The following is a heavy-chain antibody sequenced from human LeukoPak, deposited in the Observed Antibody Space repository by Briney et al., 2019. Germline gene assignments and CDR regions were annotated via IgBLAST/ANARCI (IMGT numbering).Heavy chain of an antibody. D-gene: IGHD3-10*01. CDR3: ASFYGSGFSFDY. CDR1: GGSISSSSYY. CDR2: IHYSGST. Sequence: PSETLSLTCTVSGGSISSSSYYWGWIRQPPGKGLEWIGSIHYSGSTNYNPSLKSRVTISVDTSKNQFSLKLSSVTAADTAVYYCASFYGSGFSFDYWGQGTLVTVSS. V-gene: IGHV4-39*07. J-gene: IGHJ4*02.